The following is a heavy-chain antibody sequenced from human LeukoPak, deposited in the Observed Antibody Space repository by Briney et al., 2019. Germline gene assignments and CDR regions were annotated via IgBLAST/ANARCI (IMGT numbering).Heavy chain of an antibody. CDR1: GGSFSGYY. CDR3: VPRGDIEHSYGYGKWFDP. V-gene: IGHV4-34*01. CDR2: IYHSGST. J-gene: IGHJ5*02. Sequence: SEALSLTCAVYGGSFSGYYWSWIRQPPGEGLGWRGEIYHSGSTNYNASLKSRVTISVDTSKNQFSLRLSSVTAADTAVYYCVPRGDIEHSYGYGKWFDPWGQGTRVTVSS. D-gene: IGHD5-18*01.